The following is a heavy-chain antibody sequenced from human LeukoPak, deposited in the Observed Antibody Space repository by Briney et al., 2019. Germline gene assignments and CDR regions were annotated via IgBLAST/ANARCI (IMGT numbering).Heavy chain of an antibody. V-gene: IGHV3-30*04. Sequence: GGSLRLSCAASGFTFSSYAMHWVRQAPGKGLEWVAVISYDGSNKYYADSVKGRFTISRDNSKNTLYLQMNSLRAEDTAVYYCARDRHYYGSGSYNWFDPWGQGTLVTASS. J-gene: IGHJ5*02. CDR3: ARDRHYYGSGSYNWFDP. CDR2: ISYDGSNK. CDR1: GFTFSSYA. D-gene: IGHD3-10*01.